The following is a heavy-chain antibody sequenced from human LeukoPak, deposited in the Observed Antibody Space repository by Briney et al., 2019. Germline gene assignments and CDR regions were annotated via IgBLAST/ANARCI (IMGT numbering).Heavy chain of an antibody. CDR1: GFTFSGSA. V-gene: IGHV3-73*01. J-gene: IGHJ4*02. CDR2: IRSKANSYAT. D-gene: IGHD5-24*01. Sequence: PGGPLRLSCAASGFTFSGSAMHWVRQASGKGLEWVGRIRSKANSYATAYAASVKGRFTISRDDSKNTAYLQMNSLKTEDTAVYYCTRRPGDGYNRDYWGQGTLVTVSS. CDR3: TRRPGDGYNRDY.